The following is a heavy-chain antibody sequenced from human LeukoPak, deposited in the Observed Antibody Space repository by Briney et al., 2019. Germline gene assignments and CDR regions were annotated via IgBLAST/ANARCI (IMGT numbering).Heavy chain of an antibody. CDR1: GFTFSSYG. V-gene: IGHV3-33*06. D-gene: IGHD3-22*01. CDR2: IWYDGSNK. CDR3: AKDDDSSGSCLDY. Sequence: PGGSLRLSCAASGFTFSSYGMHWVRQAPGKGLEWVAVIWYDGSNKYYADSVKGRFTISRDNSKNTLYLQMNSLRAEDTAVYNCAKDDDSSGSCLDYWGQGTLVTVSS. J-gene: IGHJ4*02.